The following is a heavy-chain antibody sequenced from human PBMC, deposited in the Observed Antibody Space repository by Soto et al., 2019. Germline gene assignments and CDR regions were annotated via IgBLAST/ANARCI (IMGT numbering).Heavy chain of an antibody. V-gene: IGHV3-64D*06. CDR1: GFTFSSYA. Sequence: GGSLRLSCSASGFTFSSYAMHWVRQAPGKGLEYVSAISSNGGSTYYADSVKGRFTISRDNSKNTLYLQMSSLRAEDTAVYYCVKDGYCSGGSCYPLEYYFDYWGQGTLVTVSS. J-gene: IGHJ4*02. CDR2: ISSNGGST. D-gene: IGHD2-15*01. CDR3: VKDGYCSGGSCYPLEYYFDY.